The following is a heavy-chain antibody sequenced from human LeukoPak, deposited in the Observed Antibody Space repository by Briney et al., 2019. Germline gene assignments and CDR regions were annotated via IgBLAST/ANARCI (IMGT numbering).Heavy chain of an antibody. V-gene: IGHV4-31*03. CDR2: IHPSGML. Sequence: SETLSLTCTVSGASFNSDDQYWNWIRQSPGKGLEWIGSIHPSGMLYNNPSLESRVAMSRDTSKNQFSLNLNSVTAADTAVYFSSRGLDSRKLGYWGQGILVTVSS. CDR3: SRGLDSRKLGY. J-gene: IGHJ4*02. D-gene: IGHD3-22*01. CDR1: GASFNSDDQY.